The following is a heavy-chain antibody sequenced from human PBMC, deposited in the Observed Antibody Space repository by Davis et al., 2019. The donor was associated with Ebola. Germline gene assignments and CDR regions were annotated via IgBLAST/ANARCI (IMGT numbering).Heavy chain of an antibody. V-gene: IGHV1-46*03. CDR3: TTPGVTDSGYDVFDI. CDR2: INPNDGRT. J-gene: IGHJ3*02. CDR1: GYTFINYY. D-gene: IGHD5-12*01. Sequence: AASVQVSCKASGYTFINYYMHWVRQAPGQGLEWMGMINPNDGRTIYAQKFQGRFTVTRDTSTTTVYMDLSSLRAEETALYYCTTPGVTDSGYDVFDIWDQGTMVTVSS.